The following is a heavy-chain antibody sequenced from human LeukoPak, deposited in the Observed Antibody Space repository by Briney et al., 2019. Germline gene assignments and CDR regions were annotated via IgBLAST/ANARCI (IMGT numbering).Heavy chain of an antibody. V-gene: IGHV5-51*01. Sequence: GESLKISCKASGYSFTNYWIGWVRQMPGKGLEWTGIVYPDDSDTRYSPSFQGQVTISADKSISTAYLQWSSLKASDTAIYYCARHIRDDYRTLDPWGQGTLVTVSS. CDR2: VYPDDSDT. D-gene: IGHD5-24*01. CDR3: ARHIRDDYRTLDP. J-gene: IGHJ5*02. CDR1: GYSFTNYW.